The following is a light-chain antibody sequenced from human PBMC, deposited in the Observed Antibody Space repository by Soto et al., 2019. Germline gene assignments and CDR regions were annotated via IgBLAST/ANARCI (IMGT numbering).Light chain of an antibody. CDR2: GAS. J-gene: IGKJ1*01. V-gene: IGKV3-20*01. CDR1: QSVSSY. Sequence: EIVLTQSPGTLSLSPGERATLSCRASQSVSSYLAWYQRKPGQAPRLLIYGASSRATGIPDRFSGSGSGTDFTLTISGLEPEDFAVYYCQQYGGSPQTFGQGTKVEIK. CDR3: QQYGGSPQT.